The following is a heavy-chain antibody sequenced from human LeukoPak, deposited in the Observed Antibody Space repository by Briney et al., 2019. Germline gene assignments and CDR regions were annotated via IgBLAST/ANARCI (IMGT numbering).Heavy chain of an antibody. Sequence: SETLSLTCTVSGDSLSGFSWNWIRQSAGKGLEWIGRIYVGGSSNYNPSLRGRVTMSVDMSTNQFSLKLRTPTAADTATYYCARVSPVTVAGFDYWGQGVRVTVSS. V-gene: IGHV4-4*07. J-gene: IGHJ4*02. CDR1: GDSLSGFS. D-gene: IGHD6-19*01. CDR2: IYVGGSS. CDR3: ARVSPVTVAGFDY.